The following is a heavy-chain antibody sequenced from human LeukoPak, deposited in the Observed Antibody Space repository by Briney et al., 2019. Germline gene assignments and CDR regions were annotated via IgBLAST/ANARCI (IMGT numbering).Heavy chain of an antibody. V-gene: IGHV3-30-3*01. CDR1: GFTFSNYA. CDR2: ISYDGGTK. D-gene: IGHD5-18*01. Sequence: GGSLRLSCAASGFTFSNYAMHWVRQAPGKGLEWVALISYDGGTKYYADAVKGRFTISRDNSKNTLYLQMNSLRAEDTAVYYCAKDADTATIIYWYFDLWGRGTLVTVSS. J-gene: IGHJ2*01. CDR3: AKDADTATIIYWYFDL.